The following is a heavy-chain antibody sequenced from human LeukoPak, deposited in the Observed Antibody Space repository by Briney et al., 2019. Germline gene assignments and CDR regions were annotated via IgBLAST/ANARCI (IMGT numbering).Heavy chain of an antibody. D-gene: IGHD3-9*01. Sequence: ASVKVSCKASGYTFTGYYIHWVRQAPGQGLEWMGGIIPIFGTANYAQKFQGRVTITADESTSTAYMELSSLRSEDTAVYYCARARMYYDILTGSFVSNYYYMDVWGKGTTVTISS. CDR1: GYTFTGYY. CDR2: IIPIFGTA. CDR3: ARARMYYDILTGSFVSNYYYMDV. J-gene: IGHJ6*03. V-gene: IGHV1-69*13.